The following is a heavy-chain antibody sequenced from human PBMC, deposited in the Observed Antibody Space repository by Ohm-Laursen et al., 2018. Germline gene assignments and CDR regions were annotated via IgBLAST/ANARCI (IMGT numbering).Heavy chain of an antibody. CDR2: GSSK. Sequence: GSSKYYVDSLKGRFTFSRDNSKNTLYLQMNSLRSEDTAVYYCARYGALQLWLPYYFDYWGQGVVVSVST. J-gene: IGHJ4*02. D-gene: IGHD5-18*01. V-gene: IGHV3-33*01. CDR3: ARYGALQLWLPYYFDY.